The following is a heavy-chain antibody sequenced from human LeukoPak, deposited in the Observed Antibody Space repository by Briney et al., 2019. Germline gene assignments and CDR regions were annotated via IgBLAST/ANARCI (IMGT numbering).Heavy chain of an antibody. D-gene: IGHD3-10*01. CDR1: GFTFSSYA. Sequence: GGSLRLSCAASGFTFSSYAMSWVRQAPGKGLEWVSAISGSGGSTYYADSVRGRFTISRDNSKNTLYLQMNSLRAEDTAEYYCAKDRRGYFDYWGQGTLVTVSS. V-gene: IGHV3-23*01. CDR3: AKDRRGYFDY. J-gene: IGHJ4*02. CDR2: ISGSGGST.